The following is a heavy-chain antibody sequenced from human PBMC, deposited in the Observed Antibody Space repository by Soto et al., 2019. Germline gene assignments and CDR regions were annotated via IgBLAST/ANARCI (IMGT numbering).Heavy chain of an antibody. V-gene: IGHV4-59*08. Sequence: QVQLQQSGPRLVKPSETLSLTCTVSSGPDRSHNWGWIRQPPGRGLEWIGYVYYTGDTAYNPSLRGRGTISAERSKNDISLTLNWGAAADTGVYCCVRQGLDCVRGLGDVWGQGTTVSVSS. CDR1: SGPDRSHN. CDR3: VRQGLDCVRGLGDV. CDR2: VYYTGDT. D-gene: IGHD2-21*02. J-gene: IGHJ6*02.